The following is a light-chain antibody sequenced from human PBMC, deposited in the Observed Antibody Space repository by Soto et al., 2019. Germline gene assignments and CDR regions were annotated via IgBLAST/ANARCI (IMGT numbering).Light chain of an antibody. CDR3: QQSYTTPWT. CDR2: AAS. Sequence: DIQMTQSPSSLSASVGDRVTITCRASQSITSYLNWYQQKPGKAPQLLIYAASSLQSGVPSRFSGSGSGTDFTLTFSSLQPEDFATYFCQQSYTTPWTFGQGTKVEVK. V-gene: IGKV1-39*01. CDR1: QSITSY. J-gene: IGKJ1*01.